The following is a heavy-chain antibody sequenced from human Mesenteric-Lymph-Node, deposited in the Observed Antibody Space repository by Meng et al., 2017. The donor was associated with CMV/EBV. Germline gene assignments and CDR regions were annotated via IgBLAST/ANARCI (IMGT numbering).Heavy chain of an antibody. D-gene: IGHD2/OR15-2a*01. J-gene: IGHJ4*02. V-gene: IGHV4-30-2*05. CDR1: GSMGSDGYY. CDR3: ARDGSNSFHWEGIDS. CDR2: TDDSGRT. Sequence: GSMGSDGYYWAWLRRRPGAGLGGIGHTDDSGRTYSSPSLGRGVTISDDSSKNPFSLRLSSKAAADTTVYCCARDGSNSFHWEGIDSWGQGLLVTVSS.